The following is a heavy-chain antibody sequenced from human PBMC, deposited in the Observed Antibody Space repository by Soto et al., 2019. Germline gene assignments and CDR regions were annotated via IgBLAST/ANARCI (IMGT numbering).Heavy chain of an antibody. CDR3: ARGQPLDF. Sequence: SETLSLTCTVSGGSISSSSYYWGWIRQPPGKGLEWIGSIYYSGSTYYNPSLKSRVTISVDTSKNQFSLNLSSVTAADTAVYYCARGQPLDFWGQGTLVTVSS. J-gene: IGHJ4*02. CDR2: IYYSGST. V-gene: IGHV4-39*07. CDR1: GGSISSSSYY.